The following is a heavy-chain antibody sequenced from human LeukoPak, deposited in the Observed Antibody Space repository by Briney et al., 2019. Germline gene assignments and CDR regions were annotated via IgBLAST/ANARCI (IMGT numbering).Heavy chain of an antibody. CDR3: ASPRIYDSSGYYLPFDY. CDR1: EYSFTDFY. Sequence: ASVKVSCKASEYSFTDFYMHWVRQAPGQGLEWMGRINPNSGGTNYAQKFQGRVTMTRDTSTSTVYMELGSLRSEDTAVYYCASPRIYDSSGYYLPFDYWGQGTLVTVSS. CDR2: INPNSGGT. J-gene: IGHJ4*02. V-gene: IGHV1-2*06. D-gene: IGHD3-22*01.